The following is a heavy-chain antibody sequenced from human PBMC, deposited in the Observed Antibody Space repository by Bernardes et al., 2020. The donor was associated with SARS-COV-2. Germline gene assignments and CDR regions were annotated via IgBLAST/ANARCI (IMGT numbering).Heavy chain of an antibody. CDR1: EFTFSNFA. CDR3: AKDPLRYTGWFGMDV. D-gene: IGHD5-12*01. J-gene: IGHJ6*02. CDR2: ISISGADT. Sequence: GGSLRLSCAVSEFTFSNFAMTWVRQAPGKGLEWVSTISISGADTYYADSVKGRFTISGDNSKKTLYLQMNSLRADDTAEYYCAKDPLRYTGWFGMDVWGQGTTVTVSS. V-gene: IGHV3-23*01.